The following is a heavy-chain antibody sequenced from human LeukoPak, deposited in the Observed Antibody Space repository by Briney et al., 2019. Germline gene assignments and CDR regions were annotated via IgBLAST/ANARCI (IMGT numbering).Heavy chain of an antibody. D-gene: IGHD2-15*01. CDR2: IFYTGIT. V-gene: IGHV4-59*01. Sequence: SETLSLTCTVSGDSITTYYWGWIRQPPGKGLEWIGYIFYTGITNYNPSLKSRVTISLDMSKNQLSLKLTSVTAADTAVYYCAKAPRLPTDWGQGTLVTVSS. J-gene: IGHJ4*02. CDR1: GDSITTYY. CDR3: AKAPRLPTD.